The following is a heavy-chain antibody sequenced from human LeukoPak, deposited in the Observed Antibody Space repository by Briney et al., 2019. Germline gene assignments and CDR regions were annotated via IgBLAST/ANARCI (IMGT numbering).Heavy chain of an antibody. V-gene: IGHV3-72*01. CDR3: ARAHPGMDLDY. CDR2: TRNKANSYTT. D-gene: IGHD6-13*01. CDR1: GFTFSDYY. Sequence: PGGSLRLSCEVSGFTFSDYYMSWIRQAPGKGLEWVGRTRNKANSYTTEYAASVKGRFTISRDDSKNSLYLQMNSLKTEDTAVYYCARAHPGMDLDYWGQGTLVTVSS. J-gene: IGHJ4*02.